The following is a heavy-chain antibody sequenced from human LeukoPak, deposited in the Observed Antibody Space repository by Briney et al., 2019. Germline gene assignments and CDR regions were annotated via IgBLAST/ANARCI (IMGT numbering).Heavy chain of an antibody. V-gene: IGHV3-33*06. D-gene: IGHD6-13*01. CDR1: GYTFTSYG. J-gene: IGHJ4*02. Sequence: SCKASGYTFTSYGMHWVRQAPGKGLEWVAVIWCDGSNKYYADSVKGRFTISRDNSKNTLYLQMNSLRAEDTAVYYCAKDILAAAGEGGFDYWGQGTLVTVSS. CDR2: IWCDGSNK. CDR3: AKDILAAAGEGGFDY.